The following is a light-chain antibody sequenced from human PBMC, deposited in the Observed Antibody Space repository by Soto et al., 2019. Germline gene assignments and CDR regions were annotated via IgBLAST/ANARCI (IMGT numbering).Light chain of an antibody. Sequence: EIVMMQSPATLSVSPGERATLSCRASQSVSSNLAWYQQKPGQAPRLLIYGASTRATGIPARFSGSGSGTEFTLTISSLQSEDFAVYYCQQYNNWPLFGGGTKVDIK. CDR1: QSVSSN. V-gene: IGKV3-15*01. J-gene: IGKJ4*01. CDR3: QQYNNWPL. CDR2: GAS.